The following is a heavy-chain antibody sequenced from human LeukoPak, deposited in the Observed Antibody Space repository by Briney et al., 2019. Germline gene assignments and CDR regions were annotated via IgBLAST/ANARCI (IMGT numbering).Heavy chain of an antibody. D-gene: IGHD3-10*01. J-gene: IGHJ6*04. CDR2: INAGNGNT. CDR1: GYTFTSYA. V-gene: IGHV1-3*01. Sequence: ASVKVSCKASGYTFTSYAMHWVRQASGQRLEWMGWINAGNGNTKYSQKFQGRVTITRDTSASTAYMELSSLRSEDTAVYYCARLESITMVRGVIKDGMGVWGKGTTVTVSS. CDR3: ARLESITMVRGVIKDGMGV.